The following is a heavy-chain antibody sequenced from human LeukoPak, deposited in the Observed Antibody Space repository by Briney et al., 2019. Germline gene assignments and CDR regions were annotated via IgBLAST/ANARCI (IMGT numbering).Heavy chain of an antibody. D-gene: IGHD6-6*01. J-gene: IGHJ4*02. CDR1: GFTFSSYG. Sequence: GGSLRLSCAASGFTFSSYGMHWVRQAPGKGLEWVAFIRYDGSNEYYADSLKGRFTISRDNSKNTLYLQMNSLRAEDTAVYYCAKDVSIAARVPYFFDYWGQGTLVTVSS. CDR3: AKDVSIAARVPYFFDY. CDR2: IRYDGSNE. V-gene: IGHV3-30*02.